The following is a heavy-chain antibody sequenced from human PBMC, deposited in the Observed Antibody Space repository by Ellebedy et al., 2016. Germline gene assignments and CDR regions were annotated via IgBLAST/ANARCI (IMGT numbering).Heavy chain of an antibody. V-gene: IGHV3-7*01. CDR3: ARDSSGWSRDF. J-gene: IGHJ4*02. Sequence: GESLKISCAASGFDFSAYSMTWVRQPPGKGLEWVATITLDGREGFYVDSVKGRFTLSKDNAKRSVFLQMNSLRGEDKAVYYCARDSSGWSRDFWGQGTLVTISS. CDR2: ITLDGREG. CDR1: GFDFSAYS. D-gene: IGHD6-19*01.